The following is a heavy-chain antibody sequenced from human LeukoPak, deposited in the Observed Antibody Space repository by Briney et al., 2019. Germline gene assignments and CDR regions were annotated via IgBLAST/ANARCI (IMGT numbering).Heavy chain of an antibody. CDR1: GGSFSGYY. V-gene: IGHV4-34*01. CDR3: ARAFEKVRGADFDY. Sequence: SETLSLTCAVYGGSFSGYYWSWIRQPPGKGLEWIGEINHSGSTNYNPSLKSRVTISVDTSKNQFSLKLSSVTAADTAVYYCARAFEKVRGADFDYWGQGTLVTVSS. D-gene: IGHD3-10*01. J-gene: IGHJ4*02. CDR2: INHSGST.